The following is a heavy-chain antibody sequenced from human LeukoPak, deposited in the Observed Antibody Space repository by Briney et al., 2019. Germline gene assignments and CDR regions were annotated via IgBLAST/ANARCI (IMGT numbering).Heavy chain of an antibody. V-gene: IGHV4-39*01. CDR3: ARYYYDSSGYYYLDY. Sequence: PSETLSLTCTVSGGSIGSSSYYWGWIRQPPGKGLEWIGSMYYSGSTYYSPSLKSRVTISGDTSKSQFSLKLGSVTAADTAVYYCARYYYDSSGYYYLDYWGQGTLXT. J-gene: IGHJ4*02. CDR2: MYYSGST. CDR1: GGSIGSSSYY. D-gene: IGHD3-22*01.